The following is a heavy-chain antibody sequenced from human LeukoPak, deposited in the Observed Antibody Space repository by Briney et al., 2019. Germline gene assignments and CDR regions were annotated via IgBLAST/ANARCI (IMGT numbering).Heavy chain of an antibody. V-gene: IGHV3-21*04. Sequence: GGSLRLSCAASGFIFSNYGMNWVRQAPGKGLEWVAAISASGSATSYADSVRGRFTISRDNAKNSLYLQMNSLRAEDTAVYYCARDRAYYDFWSGHLGFDPWGQGTLVTVSS. CDR1: GFIFSNYG. D-gene: IGHD3-3*01. J-gene: IGHJ5*02. CDR3: ARDRAYYDFWSGHLGFDP. CDR2: ISASGSAT.